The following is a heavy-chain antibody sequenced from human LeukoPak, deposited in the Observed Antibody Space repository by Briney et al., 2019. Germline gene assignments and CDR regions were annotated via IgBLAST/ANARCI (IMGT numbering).Heavy chain of an antibody. Sequence: SGGSLRLSCAVSGFPFTRFYMSWIRQAPGKGLEWISYIGLRGSPIDYADSVRGRFTISRDNAKNSLYLEMNSLRAEDTAVYYCARKDFSSGSFSYWGQGTLVTVSS. J-gene: IGHJ4*02. CDR1: GFPFTRFY. V-gene: IGHV3-11*04. CDR3: ARKDFSSGSFSY. D-gene: IGHD3-22*01. CDR2: IGLRGSPI.